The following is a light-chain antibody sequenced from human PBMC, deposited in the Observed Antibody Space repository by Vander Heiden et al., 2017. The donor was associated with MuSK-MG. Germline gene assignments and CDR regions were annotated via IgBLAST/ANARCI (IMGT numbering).Light chain of an antibody. CDR3: HQYGASPPLT. V-gene: IGKV3-20*01. CDR1: QIFDSAF. Sequence: EIALTQSPGTLSLSPGERATLSCRASQIFDSAFLAWYQQKAGQAPRLLIYGASTRATGIPDRFSGSGSGTDFTLTISRLEPEDFAVYYCHQYGASPPLTFGGGTKVEIK. CDR2: GAS. J-gene: IGKJ4*01.